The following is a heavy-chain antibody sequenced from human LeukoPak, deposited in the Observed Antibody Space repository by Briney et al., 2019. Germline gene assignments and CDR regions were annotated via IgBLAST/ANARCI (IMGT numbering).Heavy chain of an antibody. J-gene: IGHJ4*02. CDR1: GFSFGDYY. CDR3: ARGALLTRDSGYPVFAY. Sequence: PGGSLRLSWAGSGFSFGDYYITWIRQAPGKGLEWISYISTTSKTIYYADSVKGRFSISRDNAKNSVYLQMNSLGADDTAVYYCARGALLTRDSGYPVFAYWGQGTQVTVSS. D-gene: IGHD3-22*01. V-gene: IGHV3-11*01. CDR2: ISTTSKTI.